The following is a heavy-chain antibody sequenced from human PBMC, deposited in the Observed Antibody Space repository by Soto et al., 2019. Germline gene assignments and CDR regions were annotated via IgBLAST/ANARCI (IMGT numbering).Heavy chain of an antibody. Sequence: GGSLRLSCAASGFTFSSYGMHWVRQAPGKGLEWVAVISYDGSNKYYADSVKGRFTISRDNSKNTLYLQMNSLRAEDTAVYYCAKAINDYGTYLDPWGQGTLVTVSS. J-gene: IGHJ5*02. V-gene: IGHV3-30*18. CDR3: AKAINDYGTYLDP. CDR2: ISYDGSNK. D-gene: IGHD4-17*01. CDR1: GFTFSSYG.